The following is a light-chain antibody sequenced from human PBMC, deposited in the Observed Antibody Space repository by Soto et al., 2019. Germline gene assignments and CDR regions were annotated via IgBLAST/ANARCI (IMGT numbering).Light chain of an antibody. Sequence: QAVLTQSPSVSASLGASVKLTCTLSSGHSSYAIAWHQQQPEKGPQFLMKLKSEGSHIRGDGIPDRFSGSSSRAERYLTICSLQSEDEADYYCQTWGTGSCVFGGGTKVTVL. CDR2: LKSEGSH. V-gene: IGLV4-69*01. J-gene: IGLJ2*01. CDR1: SGHSSYA. CDR3: QTWGTGSCV.